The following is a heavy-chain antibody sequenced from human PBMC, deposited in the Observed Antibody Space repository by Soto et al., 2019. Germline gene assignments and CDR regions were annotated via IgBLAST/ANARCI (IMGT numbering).Heavy chain of an antibody. D-gene: IGHD3-9*01. J-gene: IGHJ4*02. Sequence: EVQLLESGGGLVQPGGSLRLSCSVSGFTFSNYAMTWVRQAPGKGLEWVSSISGGGGGTHYADSMKGRFTISRDNSNNTHDLEMNRLSAGDTAVYDCANGSQCDILTAYHAFASWGQGTLVTVSS. CDR3: ANGSQCDILTAYHAFAS. CDR1: GFTFSNYA. V-gene: IGHV3-23*01. CDR2: ISGGGGGT.